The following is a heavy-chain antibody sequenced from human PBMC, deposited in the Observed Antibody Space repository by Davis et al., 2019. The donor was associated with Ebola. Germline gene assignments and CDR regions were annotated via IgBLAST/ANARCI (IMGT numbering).Heavy chain of an antibody. V-gene: IGHV1-69*04. CDR2: IIHILGMT. CDR3: ARDPGVGASRIDH. Sequence: AASPKAFCNASAGPFRSAGISWVRQAPGQGLEWMGRIIHILGMTDYAQKFQGRVIITADKSTNTAYMELHSLRSEDTALYYCARDPGVGASRIDHWGQGSLVIVSS. D-gene: IGHD1-26*01. J-gene: IGHJ4*02. CDR1: AGPFRSAG.